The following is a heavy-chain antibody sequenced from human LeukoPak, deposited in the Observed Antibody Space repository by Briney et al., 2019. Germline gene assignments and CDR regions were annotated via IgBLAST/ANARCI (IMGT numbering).Heavy chain of an antibody. CDR2: IYTSGST. D-gene: IGHD6-19*01. CDR1: GGSISSGSYY. V-gene: IGHV4-61*02. J-gene: IGHJ4*02. CDR3: ARELGYSSGWYASSNFDY. Sequence: SETLSLTCTVSGGSISSGSYYWSWIRQPAGKGLEWIGRIYTSGSTNYNPSLKSRVTISVDTSKNQFSLKLSSVTAADTAVYYCARELGYSSGWYASSNFDYWGQGTLVTVSS.